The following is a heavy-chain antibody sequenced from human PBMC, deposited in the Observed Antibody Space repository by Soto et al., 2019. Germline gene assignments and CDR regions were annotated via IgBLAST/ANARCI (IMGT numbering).Heavy chain of an antibody. Sequence: ASVKVSCKASGYTFTSYDINWVRQATGQGLEWMGWMNPSSGNTGYAQKFQGRVTMTRNTSISTAYMELSSLRSEDTAVYYCARASTGAYWFDPWGQGTLVNGSS. CDR1: GYTFTSYD. D-gene: IGHD3-10*01. J-gene: IGHJ5*01. V-gene: IGHV1-8*01. CDR3: ARASTGAYWFDP. CDR2: MNPSSGNT.